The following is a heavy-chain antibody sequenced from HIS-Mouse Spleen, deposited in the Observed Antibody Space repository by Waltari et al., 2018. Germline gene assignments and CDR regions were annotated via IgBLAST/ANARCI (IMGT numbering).Heavy chain of an antibody. CDR2: IYYSGST. CDR1: GGSISSSSYY. D-gene: IGHD6-6*01. Sequence: QLQLQESGPGLVKPSETLSLTCTVSGGSISSSSYYWGWIRQPPGKGLEWIGSIYYSGSTYYNPSLKSRVTISVDTSKNQFSLKLSSVTAADTAVYYCARDQYSSSYYYYGMDVWGQGTTVTVSS. V-gene: IGHV4-39*07. J-gene: IGHJ6*02. CDR3: ARDQYSSSYYYYGMDV.